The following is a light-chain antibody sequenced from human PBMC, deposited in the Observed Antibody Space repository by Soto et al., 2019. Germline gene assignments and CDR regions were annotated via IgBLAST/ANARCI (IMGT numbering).Light chain of an antibody. CDR3: QSYDNGLSAEV. CDR2: GNS. J-gene: IGLJ3*02. V-gene: IGLV1-40*01. Sequence: QSVLTQPPSVSGAPGQRVTISCTGSSSNIGAGYDVHWYQQLPGTAPKLLIYGNSNRPSGVPDRFSGSKSGTSASLAITGLQAEDEADYYCQSYDNGLSAEVFGGGTKLTVL. CDR1: SSNIGAGYD.